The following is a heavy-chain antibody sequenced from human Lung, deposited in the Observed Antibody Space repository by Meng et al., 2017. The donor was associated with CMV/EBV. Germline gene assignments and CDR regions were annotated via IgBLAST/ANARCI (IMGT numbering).Heavy chain of an antibody. V-gene: IGHV2-5*02. J-gene: IGHJ4*02. CDR3: AHESSGTYFDY. CDR1: GFPLSPLGLG. Sequence: QIPLEEPFPTLVNPHTPPPLTCPFLGFPLSPLGLGVGWSRQPPGKALEWLALIYWDDDKRYSPSLKSRLTITKDTSKNQVVLTMTNMDPVDTATYYCAHESSGTYFDYWGQGTLVTVSS. CDR2: IYWDDDK. D-gene: IGHD3-22*01.